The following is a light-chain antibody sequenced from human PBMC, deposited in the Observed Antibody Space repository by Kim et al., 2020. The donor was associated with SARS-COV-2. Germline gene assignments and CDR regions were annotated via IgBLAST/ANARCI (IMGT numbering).Light chain of an antibody. CDR2: RNN. J-gene: IGLJ2*01. CDR3: AAWNDSLSGVV. CDR1: SSNIGSNY. Sequence: ELTQPPSASGTPGQRVTISCSGSSSNIGSNYVYWYQQLPGTAPKLLIYRNNQRPSGVPDRFSGSKSGTSASLAISGLRSEDEADYYCAAWNDSLSGVVFGGGTQLTVL. V-gene: IGLV1-47*01.